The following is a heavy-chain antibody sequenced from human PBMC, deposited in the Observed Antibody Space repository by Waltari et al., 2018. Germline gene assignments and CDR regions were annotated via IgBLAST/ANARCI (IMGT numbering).Heavy chain of an antibody. D-gene: IGHD6-19*01. CDR3: AKDQWLALDY. V-gene: IGHV3-30*02. Sequence: QLQPVASGRGVVQSGRSLRLPCAGSGFTFRSSRMHWVSQGPGKGLEWVAFIRYDGSNKDYADSVKGRFTISRDNSKNTLYLQMNSLRAEDTAVYYCAKDQWLALDYWGQGTLVTVSS. CDR2: IRYDGSNK. J-gene: IGHJ4*02. CDR1: GFTFRSSR.